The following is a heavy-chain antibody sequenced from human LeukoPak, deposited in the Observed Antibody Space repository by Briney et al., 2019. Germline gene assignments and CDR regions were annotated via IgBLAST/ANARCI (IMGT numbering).Heavy chain of an antibody. CDR1: GFTFSSYA. CDR3: ARGGYSIYGSPPDY. D-gene: IGHD5-12*01. V-gene: IGHV3-30*04. J-gene: IGHJ4*02. Sequence: GGSLRLSCAASGFTFSSYAMHWVRQAPGKGLEWVAVISYDGSNKYYADSVKGRFTISRDNSKNTLYLQMNSLRAEDTAVYYCARGGYSIYGSPPDYWGQGTLVTVSS. CDR2: ISYDGSNK.